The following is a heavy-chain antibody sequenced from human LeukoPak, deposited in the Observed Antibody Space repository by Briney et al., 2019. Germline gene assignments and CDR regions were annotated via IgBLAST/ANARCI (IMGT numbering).Heavy chain of an antibody. J-gene: IGHJ3*02. CDR3: ARASLEWSPLDALDI. D-gene: IGHD3-3*01. CDR2: IWYDGSNN. V-gene: IGHV3-33*08. Sequence: GGSLRLSGAASGFTFSSYGMHWVRQAPGKGLEWVAVIWYDGSNNYYADSVKGRFTISRDNSKNTLYLQMNSLRVEDTAVYYCARASLEWSPLDALDIWGQGTMVTVSS. CDR1: GFTFSSYG.